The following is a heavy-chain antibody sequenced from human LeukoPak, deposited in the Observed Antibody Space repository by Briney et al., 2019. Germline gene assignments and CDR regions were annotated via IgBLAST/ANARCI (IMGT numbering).Heavy chain of an antibody. CDR3: APNFWSGYLTDY. J-gene: IGHJ4*02. Sequence: GGSLRLSCVGSVFIFSSYSLNWIRQAPGKGLEWVLYISGSSNTIYYADSVKGRFTISRDDAKNSLYLQMNSLRDEDTAVYYCAPNFWSGYLTDYWGQGTLVTVSS. V-gene: IGHV3-48*02. D-gene: IGHD3-3*01. CDR1: VFIFSSYS. CDR2: ISGSSNTI.